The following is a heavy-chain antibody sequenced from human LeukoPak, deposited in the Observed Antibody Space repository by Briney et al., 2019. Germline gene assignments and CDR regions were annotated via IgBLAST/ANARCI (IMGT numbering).Heavy chain of an antibody. D-gene: IGHD3-9*01. V-gene: IGHV3-23*01. CDR3: AKGGHDILTGYYRQFDY. Sequence: GGSLRLSCAASGFTFSSYAMSWVRQAPGKGLEWVSAISGSGGSTYYADSAKGRFTISRDNSKNTLYLQMNSLRAEDTAVYYCAKGGHDILTGYYRQFDYWGQGTLVTVSS. CDR2: ISGSGGST. CDR1: GFTFSSYA. J-gene: IGHJ4*02.